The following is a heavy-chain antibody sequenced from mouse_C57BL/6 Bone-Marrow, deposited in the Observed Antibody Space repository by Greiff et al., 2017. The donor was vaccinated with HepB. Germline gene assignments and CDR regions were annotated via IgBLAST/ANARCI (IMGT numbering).Heavy chain of an antibody. CDR3: ARRPKIYYYGSSPHWYFDV. J-gene: IGHJ1*03. Sequence: EVHLVESGGGLVQPGGSLKLSCAASGFTFSDYYMYWVRQTQEKRLEWVAYIRNGGGRTYYPDTVKGRFTISRDNAKNTLYLQMSRRKSEDTAMYYCARRPKIYYYGSSPHWYFDVWGTGTTVTVSS. CDR1: GFTFSDYY. V-gene: IGHV5-12*01. D-gene: IGHD1-1*01. CDR2: IRNGGGRT.